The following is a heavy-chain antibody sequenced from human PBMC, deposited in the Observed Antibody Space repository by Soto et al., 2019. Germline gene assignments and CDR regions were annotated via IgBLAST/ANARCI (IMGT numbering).Heavy chain of an antibody. CDR1: GGSVTNSSYY. Sequence: LSLTCTVSGGSVTNSSYYWGWIRQSPGKGLEWIGSVYYRGRSYSKSSVKSRVTISVDTSKNRFSLSLNSVTASDTAVYFCVSKRTTVPTQAYFDYWGPGALVTVYS. J-gene: IGHJ4*02. CDR3: VSKRTTVPTQAYFDY. CDR2: VYYRGRS. V-gene: IGHV4-39*01. D-gene: IGHD4-17*01.